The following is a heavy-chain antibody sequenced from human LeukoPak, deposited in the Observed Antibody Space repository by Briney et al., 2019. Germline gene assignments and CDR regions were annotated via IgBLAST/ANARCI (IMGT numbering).Heavy chain of an antibody. CDR3: ARDLQGYCSSTSCYRWFDP. Sequence: SETLSLTCTVSGGSISSYYWSWIRQPPGKGLEWIGYIYYSGSTNYNPSLKSRVTISVDTSKNQFSLKLSSVTAADTAVYYCARDLQGYCSSTSCYRWFDPWSQGTLVTVSS. V-gene: IGHV4-59*01. CDR2: IYYSGST. D-gene: IGHD2-2*01. J-gene: IGHJ5*02. CDR1: GGSISSYY.